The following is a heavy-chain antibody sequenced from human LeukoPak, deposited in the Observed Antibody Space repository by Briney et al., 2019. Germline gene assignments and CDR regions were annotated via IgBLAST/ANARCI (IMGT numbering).Heavy chain of an antibody. CDR2: IHTGGST. CDR1: GGSIFTYY. J-gene: IGHJ3*01. CDR3: ARIFDRDV. D-gene: IGHD3-22*01. Sequence: SETLSLTCSISGGSIFTYYWSWARQPAGKGLEWIGRIHTGGSTNYSPSLKSRVTMSLDTSKNQFSLKLASVTAADTAVYYCARIFDRDVWGQGTLVTVSS. V-gene: IGHV4-4*07.